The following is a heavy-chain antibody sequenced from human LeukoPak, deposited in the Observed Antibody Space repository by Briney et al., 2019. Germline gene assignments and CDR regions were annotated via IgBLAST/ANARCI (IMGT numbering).Heavy chain of an antibody. CDR2: ISGSSTTI. CDR3: ARDQSCSSISCYLESLYYYYYYMDV. J-gene: IGHJ6*03. Sequence: GGSLRLSCAASGFTFSSYYMSWVRQAPGKGLEWVSYISGSSTTIYYSDSVKGRFTISRDNAKNSLYLQMNSLRAEDTAVYYCARDQSCSSISCYLESLYYYYYYMDVWGKGTTVTVSS. D-gene: IGHD2-2*01. CDR1: GFTFSSYY. V-gene: IGHV3-48*04.